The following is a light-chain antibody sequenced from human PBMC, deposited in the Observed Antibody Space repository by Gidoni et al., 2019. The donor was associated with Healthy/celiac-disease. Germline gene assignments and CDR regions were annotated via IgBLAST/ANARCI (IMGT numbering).Light chain of an antibody. Sequence: SYELTQPPSVSVSPGQTASITCSGDKWVDKYACWYQQTPGQSPVLVIYQDSKRPSGILERVSGSNSGNTATLTISGTQAMDEADYYCQAWDSSTGVVFGGGTKLTVL. CDR1: KWVDKY. CDR2: QDS. J-gene: IGLJ2*01. V-gene: IGLV3-1*01. CDR3: QAWDSSTGVV.